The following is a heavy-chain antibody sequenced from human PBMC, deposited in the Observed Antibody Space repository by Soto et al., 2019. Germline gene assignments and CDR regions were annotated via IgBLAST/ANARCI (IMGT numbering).Heavy chain of an antibody. J-gene: IGHJ6*03. V-gene: IGHV1-69*02. CDR3: ARGYCSSTSCYYYYYMDV. Sequence: QVQLVQSGAEVKKPGSSVKVSCKASGGTFSSYTISWVRQAPGQGLEWMGRIIPILGIANYAQKFQGRVTITADKSSCTAYMELSSLRSEDTAVYYCARGYCSSTSCYYYYYMDVWGKGITVTVSS. D-gene: IGHD2-2*01. CDR1: GGTFSSYT. CDR2: IIPILGIA.